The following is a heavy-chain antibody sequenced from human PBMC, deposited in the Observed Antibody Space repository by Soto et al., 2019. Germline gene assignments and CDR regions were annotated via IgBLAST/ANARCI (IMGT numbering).Heavy chain of an antibody. V-gene: IGHV1-69*06. CDR1: GGTFSSYA. J-gene: IGHJ6*02. CDR3: AILESFYDFWSGYYPPNYYYYYGMDV. Sequence: SVKVSCKASGGTFSSYAISWVRQAPGQGLEWMGGIIPIFGTANYAQKFQGRVTITADKSTSTAYMELSSLRSEDTAVYYCAILESFYDFWSGYYPPNYYYYYGMDVWGQGTTVTVSS. CDR2: IIPIFGTA. D-gene: IGHD3-3*01.